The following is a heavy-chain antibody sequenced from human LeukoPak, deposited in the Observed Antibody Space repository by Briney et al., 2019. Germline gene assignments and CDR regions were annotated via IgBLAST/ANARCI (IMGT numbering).Heavy chain of an antibody. CDR1: GYTFTGYY. V-gene: IGHV1-2*02. CDR3: ARAGWMRAFDI. D-gene: IGHD2-2*03. CDR2: INPNSGGT. Sequence: ASVKVSCKASGYTFTGYYMHWVRQAPGQGLEWMGWINPNSGGTNYAQKVQGRVAMTRDTSISTAYMELSRLRSDDTAVYYCARAGWMRAFDIWGQGTMVTVSS. J-gene: IGHJ3*02.